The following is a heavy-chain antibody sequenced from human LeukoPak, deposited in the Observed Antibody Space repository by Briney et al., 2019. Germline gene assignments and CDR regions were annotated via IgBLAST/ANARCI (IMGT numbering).Heavy chain of an antibody. Sequence: SQTLSLTCAISGDSVSSNSAAWNRIRQSPSRGLEWLGRTYYRSKWYYDYAVAVKSRISINPDTSKNRFSLQLSSVTPEDTAVYYCARDPVGGSTIFDYWGQGTLVTVSS. CDR3: ARDPVGGSTIFDY. CDR1: GDSVSSNSAA. CDR2: TYYRSKWYY. V-gene: IGHV6-1*01. D-gene: IGHD1-26*01. J-gene: IGHJ4*02.